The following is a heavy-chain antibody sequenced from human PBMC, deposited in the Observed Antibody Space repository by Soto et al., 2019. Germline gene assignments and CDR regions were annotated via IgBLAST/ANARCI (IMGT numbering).Heavy chain of an antibody. J-gene: IGHJ6*02. D-gene: IGHD4-17*01. CDR1: GVSISSYY. Sequence: SETLSLTCTVSGVSISSYYWSWIRQPPGKGLEWIGYIYYSGSTNYNPSLKSRVTISVDTSKNQFSLKLSSVTAADTAVYYCARGETTFGMDVWGQGTTVTVSS. CDR3: ARGETTFGMDV. V-gene: IGHV4-59*01. CDR2: IYYSGST.